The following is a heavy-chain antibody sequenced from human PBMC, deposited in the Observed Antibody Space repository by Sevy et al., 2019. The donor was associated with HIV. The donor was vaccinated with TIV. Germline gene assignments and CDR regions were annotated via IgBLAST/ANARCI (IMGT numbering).Heavy chain of an antibody. CDR2: ISSSGSTI. CDR1: GFTFSSYE. D-gene: IGHD2-21*02. Sequence: GESLKISCAASGFTFSSYEMNWVRQAPGKGLEWVSYISSSGSTIYYADSVKGRFTISRDNAKNSLYLQMHSLRAEDTAVYYCARESCGGDCSAYYYYGMDVWGQGTTVTVSS. CDR3: ARESCGGDCSAYYYYGMDV. V-gene: IGHV3-48*03. J-gene: IGHJ6*02.